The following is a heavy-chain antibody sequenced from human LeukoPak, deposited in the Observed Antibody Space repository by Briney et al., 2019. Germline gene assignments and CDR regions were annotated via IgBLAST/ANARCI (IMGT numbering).Heavy chain of an antibody. CDR2: INTNTGNP. J-gene: IGHJ4*02. CDR1: GYTFTSYA. V-gene: IGHV7-4-1*02. D-gene: IGHD5-18*01. Sequence: ASVKVSCKASGYTFTSYAMNWVRQAPGQGLEWMGWINTNTGNPTYAQGFTGRYVFSLDTSVSTAYLQISGLTADVTAVYFCGRDPRLGIRGYTYGYIEYWGQGTLVTVSS. CDR3: GRDPRLGIRGYTYGYIEY.